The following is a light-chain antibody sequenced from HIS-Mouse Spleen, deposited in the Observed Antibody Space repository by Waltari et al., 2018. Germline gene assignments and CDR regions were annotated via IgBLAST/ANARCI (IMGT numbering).Light chain of an antibody. CDR1: ALPKKY. V-gene: IGLV3-10*01. J-gene: IGLJ2*01. CDR3: YSTDSSGNHRV. Sequence: SYELTQPPSVSVSPGQTARITCSGDALPKKYAYWYQQKSGKAPLLVIYEDSKRPTGLPEGFSGSSSGTMATLTISGAQVEDEADYYCYSTDSSGNHRVFGGGTKLTVL. CDR2: EDS.